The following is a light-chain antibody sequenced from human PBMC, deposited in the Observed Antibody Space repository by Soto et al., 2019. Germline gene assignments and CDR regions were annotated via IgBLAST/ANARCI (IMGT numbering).Light chain of an antibody. CDR2: KAS. CDR3: HQYHIYPVT. Sequence: DIQMTQSPSTLSASVGDRVTITCRASQSVSTWLAWYQQKPGKAPKLLIHKASILENGVPSRFSGSGSGTDFTLTISSLQPDDFATYYCHQYHIYPVTFGGGTKVEIK. CDR1: QSVSTW. J-gene: IGKJ4*01. V-gene: IGKV1-5*03.